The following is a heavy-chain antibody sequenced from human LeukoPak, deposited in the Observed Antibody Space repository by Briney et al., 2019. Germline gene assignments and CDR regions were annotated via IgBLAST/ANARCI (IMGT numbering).Heavy chain of an antibody. V-gene: IGHV1-69*05. CDR2: IIPIFGTA. J-gene: IGHJ5*02. CDR1: GYTFTGYY. D-gene: IGHD6-13*01. Sequence: ASVKVSCKASGYTFTGYYMHWVRQAPGQGLEWMGGIIPIFGTANYAQKFQGRVTITTDESTSTAYMELSSLRSEDTAVYYCARDGAAAGTGGWFDPWGQGTLVTVSS. CDR3: ARDGAAAGTGGWFDP.